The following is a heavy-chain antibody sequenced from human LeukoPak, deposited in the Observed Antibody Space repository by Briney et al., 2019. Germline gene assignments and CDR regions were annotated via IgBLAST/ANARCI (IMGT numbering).Heavy chain of an antibody. CDR1: GFTFSDSW. CDR3: ASGGYSGSYYRFS. J-gene: IGHJ4*02. V-gene: IGHV3-74*01. Sequence: GGSLRLSCAASGFTFSDSWMHWVRQAPGKGPEWLSRTSKDGSDTVYADSARGRLTASRDNAKNTVYLKLTNLRPGDTALYYCASGGYSGSYYRFSWGRGTLVTVAS. D-gene: IGHD6-25*01. CDR2: TSKDGSDT.